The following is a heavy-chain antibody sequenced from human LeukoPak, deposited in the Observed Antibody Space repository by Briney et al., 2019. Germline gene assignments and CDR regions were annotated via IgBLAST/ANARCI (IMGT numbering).Heavy chain of an antibody. CDR1: GFTFGDYA. V-gene: IGHV3-49*04. J-gene: IGHJ4*02. Sequence: PGRSLRLPCTASGFTFGDYAMSWVRQAPGKGLEWVGFIRSKVYGGTTEYAASVKGRFTISRDDSKSIAYLQMNSLKTEDTAVYYCTRVWGGYDLFDYWGQGTLVTVSS. CDR2: IRSKVYGGTT. D-gene: IGHD5-12*01. CDR3: TRVWGGYDLFDY.